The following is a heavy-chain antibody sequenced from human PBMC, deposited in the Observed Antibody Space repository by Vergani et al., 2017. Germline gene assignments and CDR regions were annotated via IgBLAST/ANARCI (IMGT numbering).Heavy chain of an antibody. Sequence: QVQLQESGPGLVKSSETLSLTCSVSFDSIRNLYCNWIRQPPGKGLEWIGSIHYSENTNYNPSLKTRVTISVDTSKNQFSLTLTSVTAADTAVYYCARGGGGGNDYFDYWGQGTLVTVSS. CDR3: ARGGGGGNDYFDY. CDR2: IHYSENT. V-gene: IGHV4-59*11. CDR1: FDSIRNLY. D-gene: IGHD4-23*01. J-gene: IGHJ4*02.